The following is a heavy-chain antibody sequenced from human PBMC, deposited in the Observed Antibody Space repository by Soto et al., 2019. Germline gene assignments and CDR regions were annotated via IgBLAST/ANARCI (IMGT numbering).Heavy chain of an antibody. D-gene: IGHD5-18*01. Sequence: ASVKVSCKASGYTFTSYYMHWVRQAPGQGLEWMGIINPSGGSTSYAQKFQGRVTMTRETSTSTVYMELSSLRSEDTAVYYCARGTDTAMVNDWLDPWGPGTLVTVYS. CDR1: GYTFTSYY. V-gene: IGHV1-46*01. CDR2: INPSGGST. J-gene: IGHJ5*02. CDR3: ARGTDTAMVNDWLDP.